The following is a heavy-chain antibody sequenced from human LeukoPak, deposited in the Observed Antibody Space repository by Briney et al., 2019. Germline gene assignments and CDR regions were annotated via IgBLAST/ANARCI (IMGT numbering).Heavy chain of an antibody. D-gene: IGHD2-8*01. CDR3: ARDDCTDGVCYIRDY. Sequence: ASVKVSCKASGYTLTTYYMHWVRQAPGQGLEWMGTINPNGGSTIYAQKFQGRVTMTRDTSTSTVYMELSSLRSEDTAVYYCARDDCTDGVCYIRDYWGQGTLVTVSS. CDR1: GYTLTTYY. V-gene: IGHV1-46*01. CDR2: INPNGGST. J-gene: IGHJ4*02.